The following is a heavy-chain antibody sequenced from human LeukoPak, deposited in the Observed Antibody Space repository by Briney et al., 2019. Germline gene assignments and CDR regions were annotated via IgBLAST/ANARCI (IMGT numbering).Heavy chain of an antibody. D-gene: IGHD3-3*01. CDR3: ARDGVVNLADY. CDR1: GYTAASYV. Sequence: GSVQVSCTPSGYTAASYVINTVPQATGHGREWMGWMNPNSGNTAYAQKFQGRVTMTRNTSISTAYMELRSLRSEDTAVYYCARDGVVNLADYCGEGTLVTASS. V-gene: IGHV1-8*01. J-gene: IGHJ4*02. CDR2: MNPNSGNT.